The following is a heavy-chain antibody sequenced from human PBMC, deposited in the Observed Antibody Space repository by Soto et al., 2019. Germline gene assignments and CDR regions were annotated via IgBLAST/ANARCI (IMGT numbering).Heavy chain of an antibody. CDR2: ISYDGSNK. CDR3: ARVRGYSGYDYRYYFDY. D-gene: IGHD5-12*01. CDR1: GFTFSSYA. J-gene: IGHJ4*02. V-gene: IGHV3-30-3*01. Sequence: QVQLVESGGGVVQPGRSLRLSCAASGFTFSSYAMHWVRQAPGKGLEWVAVISYDGSNKYYADSVKGRFTISRDNSKNTLYLQMNSLRAEDTAGYYCARVRGYSGYDYRYYFDYWGQGTLVTDSS.